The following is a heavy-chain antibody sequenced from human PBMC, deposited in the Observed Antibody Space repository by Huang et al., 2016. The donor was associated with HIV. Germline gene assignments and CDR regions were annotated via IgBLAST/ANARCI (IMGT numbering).Heavy chain of an antibody. CDR3: ARDKAWFDP. CDR2: ISDSGSTS. V-gene: IGHV3-11*04. Sequence: QVQLVESGGGLVKPGGSLRLYCAASGFTFSDHYMSWIRQAPGRGLEWVSHISDSGSTSYYADSVKGRLTITRDNAKKLVYLQMNSLRADDTAVYFCARDKAWFDPWGQGTLVTVSS. CDR1: GFTFSDHY. J-gene: IGHJ5*02.